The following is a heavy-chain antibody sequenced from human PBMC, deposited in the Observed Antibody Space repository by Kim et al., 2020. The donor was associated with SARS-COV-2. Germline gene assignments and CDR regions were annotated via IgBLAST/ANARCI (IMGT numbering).Heavy chain of an antibody. D-gene: IGHD2-8*01. CDR2: ISSNGGST. CDR3: ARAYCTNGVCSRHYYYYYMDV. V-gene: IGHV3-64*01. CDR1: GFTFSSYA. Sequence: GGSLRLSCAASGFTFSSYAMHWVRQAPGKGLEYVSAISSNGGSTYYANSVKGRFTISRDNSKNTLYLQMGSLRAEDMAVYYCARAYCTNGVCSRHYYYYYMDVWGKGTTVTVSS. J-gene: IGHJ6*03.